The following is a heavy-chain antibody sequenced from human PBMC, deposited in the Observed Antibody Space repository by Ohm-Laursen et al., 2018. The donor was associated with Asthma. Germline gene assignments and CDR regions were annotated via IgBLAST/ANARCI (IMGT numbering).Heavy chain of an antibody. V-gene: IGHV4-61*01. CDR2: IYYSGST. D-gene: IGHD6-13*01. J-gene: IGHJ5*02. CDR1: GGSVSSGSYY. CDR3: ARIIAAAGDPSFDP. Sequence: SDTLSLTCTVSGGSVSSGSYYWSWIRQPPGKGLEWIGYIYYSGSTNYNPSLKSRVTISVDTSKNQFSLKLSSVTAADTAVYYCARIIAAAGDPSFDPWGQGTLVTVSS.